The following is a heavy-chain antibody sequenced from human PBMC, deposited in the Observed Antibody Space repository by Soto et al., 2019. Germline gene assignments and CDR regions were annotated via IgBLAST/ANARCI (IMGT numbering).Heavy chain of an antibody. D-gene: IGHD2-2*01. CDR1: GYSLSDLS. Sequence: ASGKVSCKVSGYSLSDLSIHWVRQAPGKGLEWMGGLDAEDGETIYAQRLQGRGTMTEDTSTDTAYMELSSLTSEDTAMYYCATLPRTIERTPAAIWSFDSWGQGTLVTVSS. CDR3: ATLPRTIERTPAAIWSFDS. CDR2: LDAEDGET. J-gene: IGHJ4*02. V-gene: IGHV1-24*01.